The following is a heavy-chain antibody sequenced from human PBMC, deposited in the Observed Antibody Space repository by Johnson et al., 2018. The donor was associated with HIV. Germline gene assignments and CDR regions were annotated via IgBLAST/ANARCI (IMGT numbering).Heavy chain of an antibody. D-gene: IGHD3-16*01. Sequence: VQLVESGGGLIQPGGSLRLSCAASGFTVSSNYMSWIRQAPGKGLEWVSYISSSGSTIYYADSVKGRFTISRDNSKNTLYLQMNSLRAEDTAVYFCGSLGDGHQKGAFEIWGHGTMVTVSS. CDR1: GFTVSSNY. J-gene: IGHJ3*02. CDR3: GSLGDGHQKGAFEI. V-gene: IGHV3-11*04. CDR2: ISSSGSTI.